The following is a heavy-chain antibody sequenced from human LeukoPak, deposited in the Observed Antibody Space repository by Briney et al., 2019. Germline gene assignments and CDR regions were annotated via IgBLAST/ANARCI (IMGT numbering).Heavy chain of an antibody. D-gene: IGHD3-10*01. J-gene: IGHJ4*02. CDR1: GGSISSSSYY. CDR3: ARAGITMVRGKDY. Sequence: PSETLSLTCTVSGGSISSSSYYWGWIRQPPGKGLEWIGEINHSGSTNYNPSLKSRVTISVDTSKNQFSLKLSSVTAADTAVYYCARAGITMVRGKDYWGQGTLVTVSS. CDR2: INHSGST. V-gene: IGHV4-39*07.